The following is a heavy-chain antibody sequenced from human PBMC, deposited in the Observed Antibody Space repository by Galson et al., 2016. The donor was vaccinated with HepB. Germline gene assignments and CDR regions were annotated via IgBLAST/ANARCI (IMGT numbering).Heavy chain of an antibody. J-gene: IGHJ4*02. D-gene: IGHD3-10*01. V-gene: IGHV3-9*01. CDR3: AETLGGSGTYFVFGT. Sequence: SLRLSCAASGFTFDDHAMHWVRQTAGKGLEWVVSISWHSASIHYADSVKGRFTISRDNAKNSVFLQMTSLRVDDTALYFCAETLGGSGTYFVFGTWGQGTLVTVSS. CDR2: ISWHSASI. CDR1: GFTFDDHA.